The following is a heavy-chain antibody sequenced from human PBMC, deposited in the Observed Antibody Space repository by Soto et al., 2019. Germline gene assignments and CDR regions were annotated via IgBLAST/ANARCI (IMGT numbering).Heavy chain of an antibody. CDR2: IYHSGST. CDR1: GGSISSSNW. CDR3: ARVEITMAQNPVTMDV. D-gene: IGHD3-10*01. V-gene: IGHV4-4*02. J-gene: IGHJ6*02. Sequence: NPSETLSLTCAVSGGSISSSNWWSWVRQPPGKGLEWIGEIYHSGSTNYNPSLKSRVTISVDKSKNQFSLKLSSVTAADAAVYYCARVEITMAQNPVTMDVWGQGTTVTVSS.